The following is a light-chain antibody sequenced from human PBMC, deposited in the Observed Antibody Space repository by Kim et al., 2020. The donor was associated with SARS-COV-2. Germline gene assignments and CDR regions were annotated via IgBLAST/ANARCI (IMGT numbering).Light chain of an antibody. CDR3: CSYAGSRV. CDR2: EVS. Sequence: PGQATAFSSTGTNCNVVSYTLVPWYQPHPGKAPKRMIYEVSRRPSGVSNRFSGSKSGNTASLTISGLQAEDEADYYCCSYAGSRVFGTGTKVTVL. CDR1: NCNVVSYTL. J-gene: IGLJ1*01. V-gene: IGLV2-23*02.